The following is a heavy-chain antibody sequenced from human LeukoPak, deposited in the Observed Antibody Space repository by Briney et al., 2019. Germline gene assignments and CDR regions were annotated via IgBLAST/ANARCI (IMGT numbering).Heavy chain of an antibody. Sequence: ASVKVSCKASGYTFSSYGISWVRQAPGQGLEWMGWISTSKGNTIYAQKLQGRVTLTTDTSTSTAYMELRSLRSDDTAVYYCARDKQDAFDIWGQGTMVTVSS. J-gene: IGHJ3*02. CDR1: GYTFSSYG. CDR2: ISTSKGNT. V-gene: IGHV1-18*01. CDR3: ARDKQDAFDI.